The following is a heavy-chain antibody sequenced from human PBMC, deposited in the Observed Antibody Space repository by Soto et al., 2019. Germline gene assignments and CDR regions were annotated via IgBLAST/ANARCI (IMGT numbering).Heavy chain of an antibody. CDR3: AKSIAVAPGWLDP. CDR1: GFTFSICS. D-gene: IGHD6-19*01. CDR2: ISSDSGYI. Sequence: PGGSLRLSCAASGFTFSICSMNWVRQAPGKGLEWVSSISSDSGYIYYADSVKGRFTISRDNSKNSVYLQMNSLRAEDTAVYYCAKSIAVAPGWLDPWGQGTVVTVSS. J-gene: IGHJ5*02. V-gene: IGHV3-21*01.